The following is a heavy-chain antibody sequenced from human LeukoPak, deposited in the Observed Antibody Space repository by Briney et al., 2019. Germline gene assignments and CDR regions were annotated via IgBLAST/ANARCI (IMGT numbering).Heavy chain of an antibody. Sequence: ASVKVSCKSSGYTFTGSYMHWVRQAPGQELEWMGWINPNSGGTNYAQKFQGRVTMTRDTSISTTYMELCRLRSDDTAVYYCARDLRIAARPSWFDPWGQGTLVTVSS. CDR3: ARDLRIAARPSWFDP. CDR2: INPNSGGT. CDR1: GYTFTGSY. D-gene: IGHD6-6*01. J-gene: IGHJ5*02. V-gene: IGHV1-2*02.